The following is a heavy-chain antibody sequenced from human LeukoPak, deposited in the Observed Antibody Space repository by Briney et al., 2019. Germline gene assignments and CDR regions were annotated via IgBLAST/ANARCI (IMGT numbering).Heavy chain of an antibody. D-gene: IGHD2-15*01. CDR1: GGSFSGYY. CDR3: ARGLAWDY. CDR2: INHSGST. Sequence: SETLSLTCAVYGGSFSGYYWSWIRQPPGKGLEWIGEINHSGSTNYNPSLKSRVTISVDTSKNQSSLKLSSVTAADTAVYYCARGLAWDYWGQGTLVTVSS. V-gene: IGHV4-34*01. J-gene: IGHJ4*02.